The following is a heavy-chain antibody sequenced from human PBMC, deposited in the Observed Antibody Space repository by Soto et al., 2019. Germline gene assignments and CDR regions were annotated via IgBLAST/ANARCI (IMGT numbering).Heavy chain of an antibody. Sequence: PSQTLSLTCAISGDSVSSNTAARNWIRSSPSRGLEWLGRTYYRSNWRHDYAVSVKSRITVNPDTSKNHFSLQLNSVTPDDTAVYYCARGVAGSGFDLWGQGTLVTRLL. CDR3: ARGVAGSGFDL. CDR2: TYYRSNWRH. D-gene: IGHD6-19*01. V-gene: IGHV6-1*01. CDR1: GDSVSSNTAA. J-gene: IGHJ4*02.